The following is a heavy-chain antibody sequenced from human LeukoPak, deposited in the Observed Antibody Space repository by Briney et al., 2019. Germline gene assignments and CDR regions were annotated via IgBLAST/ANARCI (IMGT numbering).Heavy chain of an antibody. V-gene: IGHV3-66*01. CDR1: GFTVSNNY. CDR2: IYSGGST. D-gene: IGHD2-2*01. Sequence: PGGSLRLSCAASGFTVSNNYMSWVRQAPGKGLEWVSVIYSGGSTYYADSVKGRFTISRDNSKNTLYLQMNSLRAEDTAVYYCARGQCSSPSCRYFDYWGQGTLVTVSS. J-gene: IGHJ4*02. CDR3: ARGQCSSPSCRYFDY.